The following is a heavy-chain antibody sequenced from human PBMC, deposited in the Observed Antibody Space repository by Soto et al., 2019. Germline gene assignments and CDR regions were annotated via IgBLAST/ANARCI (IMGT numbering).Heavy chain of an antibody. J-gene: IGHJ6*02. CDR1: GFTFSSYG. CDR2: ISYDGSNK. Sequence: QVQLVESGGGVVQPGRSLRLSCAASGFTFSSYGMHWVRQAPGKGLEWVAVISYDGSNKYYADSVKGRFTISRDNSKNTLYLQMNSLRAEDTAVYYCAKDQYGDPVGGGMDVWGQGTTVTVSS. CDR3: AKDQYGDPVGGGMDV. V-gene: IGHV3-30*18. D-gene: IGHD4-17*01.